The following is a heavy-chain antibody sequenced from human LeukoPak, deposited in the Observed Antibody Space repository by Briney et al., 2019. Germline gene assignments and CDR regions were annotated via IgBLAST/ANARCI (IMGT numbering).Heavy chain of an antibody. CDR3: AKGRSSSWYSAFDY. J-gene: IGHJ4*02. D-gene: IGHD6-13*01. Sequence: PGGSLRLSCAASGFTFSSYWMSWVRQAPGKGLEWVANINQDGSEKYYVDSVKGRFTISRDNAKNSLYLQMNSLRADDTAVYYCAKGRSSSWYSAFDYWGQGTLVTVSS. V-gene: IGHV3-7*03. CDR2: INQDGSEK. CDR1: GFTFSSYW.